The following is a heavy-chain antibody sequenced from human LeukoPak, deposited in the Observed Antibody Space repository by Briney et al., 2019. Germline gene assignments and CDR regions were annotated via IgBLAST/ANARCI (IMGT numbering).Heavy chain of an antibody. J-gene: IGHJ4*02. CDR3: AKDRVWNSLDS. CDR2: INTDGSRI. CDR1: GFTFSNSW. D-gene: IGHD1-7*01. V-gene: IGHV3-74*01. Sequence: GGSLRLSCAASGFTFSNSWMNWVRQGLGKGLVWVSRINTDGSRIDYADSVKGRFTISRDNAKNTLYLQMNSLKNEDTAVYYCAKDRVWNSLDSWGQGTLVTVSS.